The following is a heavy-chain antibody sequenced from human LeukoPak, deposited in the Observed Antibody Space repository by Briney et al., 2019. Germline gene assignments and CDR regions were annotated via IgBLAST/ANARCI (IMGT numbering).Heavy chain of an antibody. V-gene: IGHV4-59*08. CDR2: IYSSGTT. J-gene: IGHJ6*02. Sequence: PGTLPLTSTDSVGSFISYYWSWFRHPPGKERQGIGYIYSSGTTNYNPSLKGRGTISIDTSKNQFSLKLTSVTAADTAVYYCARQSSGQRLGMDVWGQGTTVTVSS. D-gene: IGHD6-19*01. CDR3: ARQSSGQRLGMDV. CDR1: VGSFISYY.